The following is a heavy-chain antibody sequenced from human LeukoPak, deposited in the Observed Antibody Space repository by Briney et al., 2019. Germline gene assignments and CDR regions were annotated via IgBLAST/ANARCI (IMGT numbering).Heavy chain of an antibody. J-gene: IGHJ4*02. CDR3: ASKYAIFTGPSFDY. CDR1: GGSFSGYY. CDR2: INHSGST. Sequence: SETLSLTCAVYGGSFSGYYWSWIRQPPGKGREGMGEINHSGSTNDNPSVKSRVTISVDTSKNQFSLKLSSVTAAGTAVYYCASKYAIFTGPSFDYWGQGTLVTVSS. V-gene: IGHV4-34*01. D-gene: IGHD2-8*01.